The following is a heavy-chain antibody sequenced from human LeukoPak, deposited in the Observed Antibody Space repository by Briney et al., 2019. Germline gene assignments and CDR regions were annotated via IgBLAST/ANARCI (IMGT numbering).Heavy chain of an antibody. CDR1: GGTFSSYA. D-gene: IGHD4-17*01. V-gene: IGHV7-4-1*02. CDR3: ARSQTYGDHPPFDY. CDR2: INTNTGNP. J-gene: IGHJ4*02. Sequence: ASVKVSCKASGGTFSSYAISWVRQAPGQGLEWMGWINTNTGNPTYAQGFTGRFVFSLDPSVSTAYIQISSLKTEDTAVYFCARSQTYGDHPPFDYWGQGTLVTVSS.